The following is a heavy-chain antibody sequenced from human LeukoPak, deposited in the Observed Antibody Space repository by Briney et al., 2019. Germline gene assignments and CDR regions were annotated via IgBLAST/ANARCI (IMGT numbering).Heavy chain of an antibody. CDR2: IRQDGSGE. V-gene: IGHV3-7*01. Sequence: GGSLRLSCVVSGFTFSNFYMSWVRQAPGKGLEWVANIRQDGSGEFYADSVKGRFTVSRDNAKNSLYLQMNSLRVEDTAVYYCAKPVVPAARGFDYWGQGTLVTVSS. J-gene: IGHJ4*02. CDR3: AKPVVPAARGFDY. D-gene: IGHD2-2*01. CDR1: GFTFSNFY.